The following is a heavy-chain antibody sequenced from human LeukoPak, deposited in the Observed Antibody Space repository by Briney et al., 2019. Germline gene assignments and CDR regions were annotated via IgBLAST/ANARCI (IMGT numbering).Heavy chain of an antibody. Sequence: SETLSLICTVSGGSISSSSYHWGWIRQPPGKGLEWIGTIYSGGSTYYNPSLKSRVTISIDTSNNQFFLKLNSVTAADTAVYYCARQRGKMRYFDFVALDYWGQGTLVTVSS. V-gene: IGHV4-39*01. CDR3: ARQRGKMRYFDFVALDY. CDR2: IYSGGST. D-gene: IGHD3-9*01. CDR1: GGSISSSSYH. J-gene: IGHJ4*02.